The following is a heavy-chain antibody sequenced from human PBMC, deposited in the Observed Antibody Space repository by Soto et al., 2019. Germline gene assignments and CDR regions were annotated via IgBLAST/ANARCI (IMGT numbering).Heavy chain of an antibody. D-gene: IGHD3-10*01. CDR2: IDPSDSYT. CDR1: GYSFTSYW. Sequence: PGESLKISCKGSGYSFTSYWISWVRQMPGKGLEWMGRIDPSDSYTNYSPSFQGHVTISADKSISTAYLQWSSLKASDTAMYYCARRLYYGSGSYYTAPGYGMDVWGQGTTVTVSS. V-gene: IGHV5-10-1*01. J-gene: IGHJ6*02. CDR3: ARRLYYGSGSYYTAPGYGMDV.